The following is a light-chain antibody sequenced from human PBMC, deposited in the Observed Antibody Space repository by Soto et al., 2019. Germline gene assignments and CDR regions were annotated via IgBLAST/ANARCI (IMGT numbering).Light chain of an antibody. J-gene: IGKJ2*01. CDR1: QSISVN. CDR3: QQSYITPYT. Sequence: DIQMTQYPSSLSASVGDTVTITCRASQSISVNLNGYQQKPGKVPKLLISAASNLQSGVPLRFSGSGSETDFALTISSLQPEDFATYYFQQSYITPYTFGQGTKLEIK. V-gene: IGKV1-39*01. CDR2: AAS.